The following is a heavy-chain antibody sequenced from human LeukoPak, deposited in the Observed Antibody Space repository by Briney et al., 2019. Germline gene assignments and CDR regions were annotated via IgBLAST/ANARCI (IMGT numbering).Heavy chain of an antibody. V-gene: IGHV3-23*01. CDR1: GFTFSNYA. J-gene: IGHJ3*02. D-gene: IGHD3-22*01. Sequence: GGSLRLSCEASGFTFSNYAMHWVRQAPGKGLEWVSAISGSGGSTYYADSVKGRFTISRDNSKNTLYLQMNSLRAEDTAVYYCAKDGLTEIVVVPGAFDIWGQGTMVTVSS. CDR3: AKDGLTEIVVVPGAFDI. CDR2: ISGSGGST.